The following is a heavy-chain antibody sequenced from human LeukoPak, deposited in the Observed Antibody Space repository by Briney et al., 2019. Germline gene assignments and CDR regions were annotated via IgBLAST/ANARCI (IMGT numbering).Heavy chain of an antibody. V-gene: IGHV3-48*03. CDR3: ARDRDRYSSRCFDY. Sequence: GGSLRLSCAASGFTFSTYEMNWVRQAPGKGLEWVSYIGSSGTFIYYADSVKGRFTISRDNARNSLYLQMNSLRAEDTALYCCARDRDRYSSRCFDYWGQGTLVTVSS. CDR1: GFTFSTYE. CDR2: IGSSGTFI. D-gene: IGHD6-19*01. J-gene: IGHJ4*02.